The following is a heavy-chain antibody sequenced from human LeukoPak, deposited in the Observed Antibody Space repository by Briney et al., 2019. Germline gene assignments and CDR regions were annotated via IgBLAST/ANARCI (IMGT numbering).Heavy chain of an antibody. CDR1: GYTFTGYY. D-gene: IGHD5-12*01. CDR3: ARGGSGYDFPTLGFDYYYMDV. V-gene: IGHV1-2*02. J-gene: IGHJ6*03. CDR2: INPNSGGT. Sequence: ASVKVSCKASGYTFTGYYMHWVRQAPGQGLEWMGWINPNSGGTNYAQKFQGRVTMTRDTSISTAYMELSRLRSDDTAVYYCARGGSGYDFPTLGFDYYYMDVWGKGTTVTISS.